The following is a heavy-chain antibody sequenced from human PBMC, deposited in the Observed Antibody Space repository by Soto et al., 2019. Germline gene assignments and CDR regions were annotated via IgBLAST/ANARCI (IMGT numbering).Heavy chain of an antibody. CDR2: ISSSSSYI. D-gene: IGHD3-3*01. J-gene: IGHJ6*03. V-gene: IGHV3-21*01. CDR3: ARDALDFPMDV. Sequence: EVQLVESGGGLVKPGGSLRLSCAASGFTFSSYSMNWVRQAPGKGLEWVSSISSSSSYIYYADSVKGRFTISRDNAKNSLYLQMNSLRADDTAVYYCARDALDFPMDVWGKGTTVTVSS. CDR1: GFTFSSYS.